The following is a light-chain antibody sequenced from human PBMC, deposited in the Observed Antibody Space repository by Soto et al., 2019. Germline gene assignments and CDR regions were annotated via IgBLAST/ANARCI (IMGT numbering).Light chain of an antibody. V-gene: IGKV1-5*03. CDR3: QQYGSSPPYT. J-gene: IGKJ2*01. Sequence: DIQMTQSPSTLSASVGDRVTITCRASQSVSGWLAWYQQKPGKAPELLIYSASTVETGVPSRFSGSGSGTEFTLTISSLRPDDFATYYCQQYGSSPPYTFGQGTKLEIK. CDR2: SAS. CDR1: QSVSGW.